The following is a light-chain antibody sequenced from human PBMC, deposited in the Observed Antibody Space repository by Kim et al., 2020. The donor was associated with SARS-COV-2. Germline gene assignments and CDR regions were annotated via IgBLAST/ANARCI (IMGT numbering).Light chain of an antibody. J-gene: IGKJ4*01. CDR1: QSVSSSY. Sequence: EIVLTQSPGTLSLSPGERATLSCRASQSVSSSYLAWYQQKPGQAPRLLIYGASSRATGIPDRFSGSGSGTDFTLTISRLEPEDFAVYYCQQYGSSPPNFGGGTEVDIK. CDR3: QQYGSSPPN. V-gene: IGKV3-20*01. CDR2: GAS.